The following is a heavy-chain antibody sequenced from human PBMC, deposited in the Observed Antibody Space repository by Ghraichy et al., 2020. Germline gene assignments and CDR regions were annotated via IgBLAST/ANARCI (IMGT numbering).Heavy chain of an antibody. CDR1: GFTFSSYA. D-gene: IGHD2-15*01. CDR3: AKGCGGSCWRGAQYYFDY. J-gene: IGHJ4*02. V-gene: IGHV3-23*01. Sequence: GGSLRLSCAASGFTFSSYAMSWVRQAPGKGLEWVSAISGSGGSTYYADSVKGRFTISRDNSKNTLYLQMNSLRAEDTAVYYCAKGCGGSCWRGAQYYFDYWGQGTLVTVSS. CDR2: ISGSGGST.